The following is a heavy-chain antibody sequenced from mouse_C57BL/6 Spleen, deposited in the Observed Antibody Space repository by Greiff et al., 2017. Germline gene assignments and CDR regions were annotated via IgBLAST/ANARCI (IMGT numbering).Heavy chain of an antibody. D-gene: IGHD1-1*01. CDR2: IDPSDSET. CDR3: ARSPITTVVPYYAMDY. CDR1: GYTFTSYW. V-gene: IGHV1-52*01. J-gene: IGHJ4*01. Sequence: QVQLQQPGAELVRPGSSVKLSCKASGYTFTSYWMHWVKQRPIQGLEWIGNIDPSDSETHYNQKFKDKATLTVDKSSSTAYMQLSSLTSEDSAVDYCARSPITTVVPYYAMDYWGQGTSVTVSS.